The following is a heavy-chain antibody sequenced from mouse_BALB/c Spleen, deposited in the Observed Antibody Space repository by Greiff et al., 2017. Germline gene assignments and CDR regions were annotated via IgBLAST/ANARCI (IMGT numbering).Heavy chain of an antibody. CDR2: ISSGGSYT. Sequence: DVKLVESGGGLVKPGGSLQLSCAASGFTFSSYAMSWVRQTPEKRLEWVATISSGGSYTYYPDSVKGRFTISRDNAKNTLYLQMSSLRSEDTAMYYCARLTGTDYWGQGTSVTVSS. CDR3: ARLTGTDY. V-gene: IGHV5-9-3*01. D-gene: IGHD4-1*01. J-gene: IGHJ4*01. CDR1: GFTFSSYA.